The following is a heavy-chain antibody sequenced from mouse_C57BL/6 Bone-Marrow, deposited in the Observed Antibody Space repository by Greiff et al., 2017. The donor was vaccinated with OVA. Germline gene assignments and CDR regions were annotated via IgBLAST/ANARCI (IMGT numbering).Heavy chain of an antibody. D-gene: IGHD1-1*01. CDR2: IDPSDSYT. Sequence: QVQLQQPGAELVMPGASVKLSCKASGYTFTSYWMHWVKQRPGQGLEWIGEIDPSDSYTNYNQKFKGKSTLTVDKSSSTAYMQLSSLTSEDSAVYYCARGNITTGVAPLHRYFDVWGTGTTVTVSS. V-gene: IGHV1-69*01. CDR3: ARGNITTGVAPLHRYFDV. J-gene: IGHJ1*03. CDR1: GYTFTSYW.